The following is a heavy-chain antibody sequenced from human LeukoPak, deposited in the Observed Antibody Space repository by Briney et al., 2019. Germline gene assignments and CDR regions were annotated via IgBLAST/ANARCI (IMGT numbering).Heavy chain of an antibody. Sequence: ASVKVSCKASGYTFSGYHMHWVRQAPGHGLEWMGWINPNSGDTKYAQNFRGRVTMTRDTSLSTAYMDLSRLRSDDTALYYCGRARKTRNIYGDYVFLFDYWGQGTLVTVSS. CDR1: GYTFSGYH. V-gene: IGHV1-2*02. CDR3: GRARKTRNIYGDYVFLFDY. D-gene: IGHD4-17*01. CDR2: INPNSGDT. J-gene: IGHJ4*02.